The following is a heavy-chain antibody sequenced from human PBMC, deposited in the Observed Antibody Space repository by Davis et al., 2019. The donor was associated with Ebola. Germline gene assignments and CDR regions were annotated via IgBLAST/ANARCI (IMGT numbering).Heavy chain of an antibody. V-gene: IGHV3-53*04. Sequence: GESLKISCAASGFTVSSNYMSWVRQAPGKGLEWVSVIYSGGSTYYADSVKGRFTISRHNSKNTLYLQMNSLRAEDTAVYYCASDQWLVLVYYGMDVWGQGTTVTVSS. CDR3: ASDQWLVLVYYGMDV. CDR2: IYSGGST. J-gene: IGHJ6*02. CDR1: GFTVSSNY. D-gene: IGHD6-19*01.